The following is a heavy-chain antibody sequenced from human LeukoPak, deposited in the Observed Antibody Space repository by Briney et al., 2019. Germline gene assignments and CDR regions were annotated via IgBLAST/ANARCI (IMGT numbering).Heavy chain of an antibody. D-gene: IGHD3-22*01. CDR1: GGSISSYY. Sequence: PSETLSLTCTVSGGSISSYYWSWIRQPPGKGLEWIGYIYYSGSTNYNPSLKSRVTISVDTSKNQSSLKLSSVTAADTAVYYCARGGDSSGYYYPLFDYWGQGTLVTVSS. CDR3: ARGGDSSGYYYPLFDY. J-gene: IGHJ4*02. V-gene: IGHV4-59*01. CDR2: IYYSGST.